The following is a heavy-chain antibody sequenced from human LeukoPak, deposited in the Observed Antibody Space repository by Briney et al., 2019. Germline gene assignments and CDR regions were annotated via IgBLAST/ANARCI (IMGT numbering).Heavy chain of an antibody. CDR1: GFPFSSYS. CDR2: ISSSSSYI. J-gene: IGHJ6*02. Sequence: GGSLRLSCAASGFPFSSYSMNWVRQAPAQGLEWVSSISSSSSYIYYADSVKGRFTISRDNARNSLYLQMNSLRAEDTAVYYCAIPPLSGTGSSRPLAGMDVWGQGTTVTVS. V-gene: IGHV3-21*01. D-gene: IGHD3-10*01. CDR3: AIPPLSGTGSSRPLAGMDV.